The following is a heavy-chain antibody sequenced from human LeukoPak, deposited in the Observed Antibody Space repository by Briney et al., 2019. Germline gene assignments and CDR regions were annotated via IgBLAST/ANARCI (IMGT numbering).Heavy chain of an antibody. CDR3: ARLHYTAREGMDV. CDR1: GYTFTGYY. J-gene: IGHJ6*02. D-gene: IGHD3-3*01. CDR2: INPNSGGT. V-gene: IGHV1-2*04. Sequence: ASVKVSCKASGYTFTGYYLHWVRQAPGQGLEWMGWINPNSGGTNYAQKFQGWVTMTTDTSISTAYMELSRLKSDDTAIYYCARLHYTAREGMDVWGQGTTVTVSS.